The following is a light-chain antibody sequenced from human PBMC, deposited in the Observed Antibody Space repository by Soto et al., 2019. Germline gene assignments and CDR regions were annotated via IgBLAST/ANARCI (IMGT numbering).Light chain of an antibody. CDR1: QSVNIY. CDR2: GAS. CDR3: QQYVSSPRT. Sequence: EIVMTQSPATLSVSPGERATLSCRASQSVNIYLAWYQQQPGQAPRLLIFGASSRATGIPARFSGSGSGTEFTLTISRLEPEDFAVYYCQQYVSSPRTFGQGTKVDIK. J-gene: IGKJ1*01. V-gene: IGKV3D-15*01.